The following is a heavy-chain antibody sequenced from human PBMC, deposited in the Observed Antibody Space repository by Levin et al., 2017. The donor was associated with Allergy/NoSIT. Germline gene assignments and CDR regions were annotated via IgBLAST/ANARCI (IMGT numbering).Heavy chain of an antibody. Sequence: PGGSLRLSCAASGFTFSSYAMSWVRQAPGKGLEWVSAISGSGGSTYYADSVKGRFTISRDNSKNTLYLQMNSLRAEDTAVYYCAKSMGYYYDSSGYGLLDYWGQGTLVTVSS. D-gene: IGHD3-22*01. V-gene: IGHV3-23*01. CDR3: AKSMGYYYDSSGYGLLDY. J-gene: IGHJ4*02. CDR2: ISGSGGST. CDR1: GFTFSSYA.